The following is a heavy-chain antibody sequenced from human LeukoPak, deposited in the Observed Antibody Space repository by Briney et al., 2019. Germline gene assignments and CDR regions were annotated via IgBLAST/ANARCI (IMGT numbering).Heavy chain of an antibody. CDR3: ARHISMDEVVTEILFDY. CDR2: ILGGGDTT. D-gene: IGHD3-10*01. J-gene: IGHJ4*02. Sequence: PGGSLRLSCAASGFTFNYYAMNWVRQAPGKGLEWVSAILGGGDTTSYADSVKGRFTISRDNSKNTLYLQMNSLRAEDTAVYYCARHISMDEVVTEILFDYWGQGTLVTVSS. V-gene: IGHV3-23*01. CDR1: GFTFNYYA.